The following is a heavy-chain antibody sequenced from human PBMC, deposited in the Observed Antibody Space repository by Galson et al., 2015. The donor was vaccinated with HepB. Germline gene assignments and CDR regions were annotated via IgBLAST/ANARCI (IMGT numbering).Heavy chain of an antibody. CDR2: INSAGSTI. V-gene: IGHV3-48*04. CDR3: ARGNIVGASLFDY. Sequence: SLRLSCAASGFTFSSYSMNWVRQAPGKGLEWVSYINSAGSTIYYADSVKGRVTISRDNARNSLYLQMNSLRAEDTAVYFCARGNIVGASLFDYWGQGTLVTVSS. J-gene: IGHJ4*02. D-gene: IGHD1-26*01. CDR1: GFTFSSYS.